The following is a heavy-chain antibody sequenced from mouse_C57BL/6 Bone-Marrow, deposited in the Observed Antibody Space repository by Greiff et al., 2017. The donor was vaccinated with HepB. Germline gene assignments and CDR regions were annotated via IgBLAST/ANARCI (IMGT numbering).Heavy chain of an antibody. CDR2: IYPGDGDT. D-gene: IGHD1-1*01. V-gene: IGHV1-82*01. CDR1: GYAFSSSW. J-gene: IGHJ4*01. CDR3: ARRGVVAMDY. Sequence: VKLMESGPELVKPGASVKISCKASGYAFSSSWMNWVKQRPGKGLEWIGRIYPGDGDTNYNGKFKGKATLTADKSSSTAYMQLSSLTSEDSAVYFCARRGVVAMDYWGQGTSVTVSS.